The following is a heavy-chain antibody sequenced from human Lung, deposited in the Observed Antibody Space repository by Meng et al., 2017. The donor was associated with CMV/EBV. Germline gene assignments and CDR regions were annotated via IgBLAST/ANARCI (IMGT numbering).Heavy chain of an antibody. CDR3: AKDFEYSSSSGEFDY. D-gene: IGHD6-6*01. Sequence: LTXXASGFTFSSYAMSWVRQAPGKGLEWVSAISGSGGSTYYADSVKGRFTISRDNSKNTLYLQMNSLRAEDTAVYYCAKDFEYSSSSGEFDYWGQGXLVTVSS. J-gene: IGHJ4*02. CDR2: ISGSGGST. V-gene: IGHV3-23*01. CDR1: GFTFSSYA.